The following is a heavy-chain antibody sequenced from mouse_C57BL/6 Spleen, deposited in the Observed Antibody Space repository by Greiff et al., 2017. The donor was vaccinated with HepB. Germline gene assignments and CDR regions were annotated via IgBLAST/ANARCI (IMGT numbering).Heavy chain of an antibody. CDR3: ARVYGNPRAWFAY. V-gene: IGHV1-36*01. J-gene: IGHJ3*01. CDR1: GFTFTDYY. Sequence: VQLKQSGPVLVKPGPSVKISCKASGFTFTDYYMHWVKQSHGKSLEWIGLVYPYNGGTSYNQKFKGKATLTVDTSSSTAYMDLNSLTSEDSAFYYCARVYGNPRAWFAYWGQGTLVTVSA. CDR2: VYPYNGGT. D-gene: IGHD2-1*01.